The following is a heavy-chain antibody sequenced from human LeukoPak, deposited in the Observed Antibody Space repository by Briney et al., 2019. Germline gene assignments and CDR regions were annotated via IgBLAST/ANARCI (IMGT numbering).Heavy chain of an antibody. CDR3: AKDGFYFGSSDYYYFDY. CDR1: GFIFSSYA. D-gene: IGHD3-22*01. V-gene: IGHV3-30*02. Sequence: GGSLRLSCGASGFIFSSYAVHWVRQAPGKGLEWVAFIRYDGSNEFYADSVQGRFTISRDNSKNTLYLQMNSLRAEDTAVYYCAKDGFYFGSSDYYYFDYWGQGTLVTVSS. CDR2: IRYDGSNE. J-gene: IGHJ4*02.